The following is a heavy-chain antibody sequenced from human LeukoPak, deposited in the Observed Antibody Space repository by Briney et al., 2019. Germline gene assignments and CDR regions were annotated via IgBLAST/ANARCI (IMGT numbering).Heavy chain of an antibody. V-gene: IGHV1-69*13. J-gene: IGHJ5*02. CDR3: ARVQQWPTWFDP. D-gene: IGHD6-19*01. CDR2: IIPIFGTA. Sequence: ASVKVSCKASGGTFSSYAISWVRQAPGQGLEWMGGIIPIFGTANYAQKFQGRVTITADESTSTAYMELSSLRSEDTAVYYCARVQQWPTWFDPWGQGTLVTVSS. CDR1: GGTFSSYA.